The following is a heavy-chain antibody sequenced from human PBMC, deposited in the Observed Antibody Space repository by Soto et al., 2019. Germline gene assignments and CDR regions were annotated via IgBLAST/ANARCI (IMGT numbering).Heavy chain of an antibody. D-gene: IGHD2-8*01. J-gene: IGHJ4*02. CDR3: ATGLGYCTNGVCYTNY. CDR2: FDPEDGET. Sequence: ASVKVSCKVSGYTLTELSMHWVRQAPGKGLEWMGGFDPEDGETIYAQKFQGRVTMTEDTSTDTAYMELSSLRSEDTAVYYCATGLGYCTNGVCYTNYWGQGTLVTVSS. V-gene: IGHV1-24*01. CDR1: GYTLTELS.